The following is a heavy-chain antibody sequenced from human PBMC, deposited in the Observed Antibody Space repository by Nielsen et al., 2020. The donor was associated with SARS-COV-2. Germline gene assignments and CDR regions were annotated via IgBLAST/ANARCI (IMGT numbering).Heavy chain of an antibody. J-gene: IGHJ4*02. D-gene: IGHD3-10*01. V-gene: IGHV3-30*18. CDR1: GLTFSSYG. CDR3: AKEGFVYFDY. Sequence: GGSLRLSCAASGLTFSSYGMPWVRQAPGKGLEWVAVISYDGSNKYYADSVKGRFTISRDNSKNTLYLQMNSLRAEDTAVYYCAKEGFVYFDYWGQGTLVTVSS. CDR2: ISYDGSNK.